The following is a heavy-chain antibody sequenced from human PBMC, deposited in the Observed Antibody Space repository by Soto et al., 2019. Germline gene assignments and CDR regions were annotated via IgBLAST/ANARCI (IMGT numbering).Heavy chain of an antibody. CDR3: AGAVAVPADFDY. CDR2: INAGNGNT. CDR1: GYTFSNYA. V-gene: IGHV1-3*01. J-gene: IGHJ4*02. Sequence: GASVKVSCKASGYTFSNYAIHWVRQAPGQRLEWMGWINAGNGNTKSSQKFQGRVTITRDTSASTAYMELSSLRSEDTAVYYCAGAVAVPADFDYWGKGTLVTVSS. D-gene: IGHD5-12*01.